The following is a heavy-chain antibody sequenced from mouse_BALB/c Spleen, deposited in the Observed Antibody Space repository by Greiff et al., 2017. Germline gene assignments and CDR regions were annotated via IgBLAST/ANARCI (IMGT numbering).Heavy chain of an antibody. V-gene: IGHV6-6*02. J-gene: IGHJ2*01. Sequence: EVKLMESGGGLVQPGGSMKLSCVASGFTFSNYWMNWVRQSPEKGLEWVAEIRLKSNNYATHYAESVKGRFTISRDDSKSSVYLQMNNLRAEDTGIYYCTRRDYGSFDYWGQGTTLTVSS. CDR1: GFTFSNYW. CDR2: IRLKSNNYAT. CDR3: TRRDYGSFDY. D-gene: IGHD1-1*01.